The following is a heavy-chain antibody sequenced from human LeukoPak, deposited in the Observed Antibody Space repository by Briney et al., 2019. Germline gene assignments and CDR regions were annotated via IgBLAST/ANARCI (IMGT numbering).Heavy chain of an antibody. CDR1: GYTFTGYY. Sequence: ASVKVSCKASGYTFTGYYMHWVRQAPGQGLEWMGWINPSGGSTSYAQKFQGRVTMTRDMSTSTVYMELSSLRSEDTAVYYCARDFAYPLNWFDPWGQGTLVTVSS. CDR2: INPSGGST. V-gene: IGHV1-46*01. CDR3: ARDFAYPLNWFDP. D-gene: IGHD2-21*01. J-gene: IGHJ5*02.